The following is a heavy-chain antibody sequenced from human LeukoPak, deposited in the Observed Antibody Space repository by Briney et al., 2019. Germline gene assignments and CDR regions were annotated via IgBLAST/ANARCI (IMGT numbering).Heavy chain of an antibody. V-gene: IGHV4-59*12. CDR3: ARDGLAAAGISSLA. Sequence: SETLSLTCTVSGGSISTYYWSWIRQPPGKGLEWIGYIYYSGSTSYNPSLKSRVTISVDTSKNQFSLKLSSVTAADTAVYYCARDGLAAAGISSLAWGQGTLVTVSS. J-gene: IGHJ5*02. CDR1: GGSISTYY. CDR2: IYYSGST. D-gene: IGHD6-13*01.